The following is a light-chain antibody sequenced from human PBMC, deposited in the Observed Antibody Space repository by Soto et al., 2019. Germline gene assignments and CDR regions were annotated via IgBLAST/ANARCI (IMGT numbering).Light chain of an antibody. V-gene: IGKV3-20*01. CDR1: QSISSNY. Sequence: EIVLTQSPGTLSLSPGERATLSCRASQSISSNYLAWYQQKPGQAPRLLIYGASSRATGIPDRFSGSGSGTDFTLTISRLEPEDFAVYYCQQYSRSPITFGQGTRWRL. CDR2: GAS. J-gene: IGKJ5*01. CDR3: QQYSRSPIT.